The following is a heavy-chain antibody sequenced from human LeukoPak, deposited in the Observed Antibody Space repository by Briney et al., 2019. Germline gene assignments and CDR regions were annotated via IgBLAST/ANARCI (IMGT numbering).Heavy chain of an antibody. CDR1: GGSFSGYY. J-gene: IGHJ6*02. V-gene: IGHV4-34*01. D-gene: IGHD2-2*01. Sequence: PSETLSLTCAVYGGSFSGYYWSWIRQPPGKGLEWIGEINHSGSTNYNPSLKSRVTTSVDTSKNQFSLRLSSVTAADTAVYYCARGPRPFCSRTSCPPAYYGMDVWGQGTTVTVSS. CDR2: INHSGST. CDR3: ARGPRPFCSRTSCPPAYYGMDV.